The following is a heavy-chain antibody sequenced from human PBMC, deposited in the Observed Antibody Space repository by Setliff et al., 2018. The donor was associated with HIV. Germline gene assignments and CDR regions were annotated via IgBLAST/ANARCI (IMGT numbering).Heavy chain of an antibody. Sequence: SETLSLTCTVSGGSISSQYWSWIRQPQGKGLEWIGYIYYTGTTHYNPSLKSRVAMSVDTSKNQFSLDLTSVTPADTAVYYCARLRVISSSQTFDHWGQGMLVAVSS. J-gene: IGHJ4*02. CDR1: GGSISSQY. CDR2: IYYTGTT. CDR3: ARLRVISSSQTFDH. D-gene: IGHD3-3*02. V-gene: IGHV4-59*11.